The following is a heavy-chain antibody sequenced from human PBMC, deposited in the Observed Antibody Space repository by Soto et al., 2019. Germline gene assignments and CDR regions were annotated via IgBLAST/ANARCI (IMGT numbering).Heavy chain of an antibody. Sequence: ASVKVSCKASGYTFTNDYMHWVRQAPGQGLEWMGIINPSTGTTSYAQKFQGRVTMTRDTSTSTVHMELSSLRSDDTAVYYCARASWDRVRGLKVFDYCGQGTLVPGSS. CDR1: GYTFTNDY. CDR2: INPSTGTT. CDR3: ARASWDRVRGLKVFDY. J-gene: IGHJ4*02. V-gene: IGHV1-46*01. D-gene: IGHD3-10*01.